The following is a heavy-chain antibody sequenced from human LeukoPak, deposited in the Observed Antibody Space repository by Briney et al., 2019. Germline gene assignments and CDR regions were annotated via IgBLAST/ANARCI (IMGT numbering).Heavy chain of an antibody. CDR3: AREGSSGYYHKYYFDY. CDR1: GFTVSSNY. J-gene: IGHJ4*02. V-gene: IGHV3-53*01. Sequence: GGSLRLSCAPSGFTVSSNYMSWVRQAPGKRLEWVSVIYSGGSTYYADSVKGRFTISRDNSKNTLYLQMNSLRAEDTAVYYCAREGSSGYYHKYYFDYWGQGTLVTVSS. D-gene: IGHD3-22*01. CDR2: IYSGGST.